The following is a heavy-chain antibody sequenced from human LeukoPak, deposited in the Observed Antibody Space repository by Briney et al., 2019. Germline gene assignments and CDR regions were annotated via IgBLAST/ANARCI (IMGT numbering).Heavy chain of an antibody. Sequence: GGSLRLSCAASGFTFSSYAMHWVRQAPGKGLELVAFIRSDGSNKYYADSVKGRFTISRDNSKNTLYLQMNSLRAEDTAVYYCATHYDSSGYYKGYWGQGTLVTVSS. CDR2: IRSDGSNK. V-gene: IGHV3-30*02. D-gene: IGHD3-22*01. J-gene: IGHJ4*02. CDR1: GFTFSSYA. CDR3: ATHYDSSGYYKGY.